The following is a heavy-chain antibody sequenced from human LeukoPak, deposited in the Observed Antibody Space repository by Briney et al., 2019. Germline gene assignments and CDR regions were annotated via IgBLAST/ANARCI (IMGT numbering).Heavy chain of an antibody. V-gene: IGHV3-23*01. D-gene: IGHD3-16*02. CDR3: AKADYVWGSYRPVDY. CDR2: ISGSGGST. J-gene: IGHJ4*02. Sequence: GGSLGLSCAASGFPFNSYAMSWVRQAPGKGLEWVSAISGSGGSTYYADSVKGRFTISRDNSKNTLDLQMNSLRAEDTAVYYCAKADYVWGSYRPVDYWGQGTLVTVSS. CDR1: GFPFNSYA.